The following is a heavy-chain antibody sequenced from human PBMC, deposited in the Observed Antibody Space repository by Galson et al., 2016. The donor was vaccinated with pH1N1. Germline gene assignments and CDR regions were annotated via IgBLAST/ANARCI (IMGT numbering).Heavy chain of an antibody. CDR1: GGSISSGNW. CDR2: VYHSGTT. Sequence: SETLSLTCAVSGGSISSGNWWSWARQPPGKGLEWIGDVYHSGTTNNNPSLKSRVTISAYKSKKQFYLKMNSVTAADTAVYYCARAIGGRSAYWGQGTLVTVSS. J-gene: IGHJ4*02. CDR3: ARAIGGRSAY. D-gene: IGHD3-16*02. V-gene: IGHV4-4*02.